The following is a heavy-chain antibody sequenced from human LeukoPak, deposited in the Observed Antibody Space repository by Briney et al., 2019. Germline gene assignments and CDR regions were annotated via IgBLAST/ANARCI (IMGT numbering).Heavy chain of an antibody. D-gene: IGHD6-13*01. Sequence: SETLSLTCTVSGGSISSYYWSWIRQPPGKGLEGIGYIYTSGSTNYNPSLKSRVTISVDTSKNQFSLKLSSVTAADTAVYYCARRVTYSSSWYYYYYMDVWGKGTTVTVSS. CDR1: GGSISSYY. V-gene: IGHV4-4*09. J-gene: IGHJ6*03. CDR2: IYTSGST. CDR3: ARRVTYSSSWYYYYYMDV.